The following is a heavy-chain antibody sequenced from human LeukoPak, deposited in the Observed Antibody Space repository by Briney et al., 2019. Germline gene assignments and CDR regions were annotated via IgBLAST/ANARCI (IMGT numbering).Heavy chain of an antibody. Sequence: GGSLRLSCAASGFVFSNNWMYWVRQAPGKGLVWVSRINSDGSSTSYADSVKGRFTISRDNAKNTLYLQMNSLRAEDTAVYYCARPASLVGATNWFDPWGQGTLVTVSS. D-gene: IGHD1-26*01. J-gene: IGHJ5*02. CDR1: GFVFSNNW. CDR2: INSDGSST. CDR3: ARPASLVGATNWFDP. V-gene: IGHV3-74*01.